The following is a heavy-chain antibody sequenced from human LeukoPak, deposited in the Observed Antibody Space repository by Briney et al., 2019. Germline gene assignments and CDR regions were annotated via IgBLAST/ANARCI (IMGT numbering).Heavy chain of an antibody. CDR1: GYTFTGYY. V-gene: IGHV1-2*02. CDR2: INPNSGGT. D-gene: IGHD3-10*01. Sequence: ASVKVSCKASGYTFTGYYMHWVRQAPGQGLXWMGWINPNSGGTNYAQKFQGRVTMTRDTSISTAYMELSRLRSDDTAVYYCARDRGVAYYYGSGSSPLYWGQGTLVTVSS. CDR3: ARDRGVAYYYGSGSSPLY. J-gene: IGHJ4*02.